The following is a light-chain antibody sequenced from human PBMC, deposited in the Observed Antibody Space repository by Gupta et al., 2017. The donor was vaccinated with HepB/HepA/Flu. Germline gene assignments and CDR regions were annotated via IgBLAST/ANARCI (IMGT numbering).Light chain of an antibody. J-gene: IGLJ1*01. V-gene: IGLV3-19*01. CDR3: NSRDSSGNHLDV. CDR2: GKN. CDR1: SLRSYY. Sequence: SSELTQDPAVSVALGQTVRITCQGDSLRSYYASWYQQKPGQAPVLVIYGKNNLPSGIPDRFSGSSSGNTASLTITGAQAEDEADYYCNSRDSSGNHLDVFGTGTKVTVL.